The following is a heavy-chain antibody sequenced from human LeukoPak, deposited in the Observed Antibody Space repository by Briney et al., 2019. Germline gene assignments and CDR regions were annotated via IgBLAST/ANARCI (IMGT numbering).Heavy chain of an antibody. CDR1: GGSFSGYY. J-gene: IGHJ6*03. V-gene: IGHV4-34*01. D-gene: IGHD2-15*01. CDR2: INHSGST. CDR3: ARVPIVVVVAATLYYYYYYMDV. Sequence: IPSETLSLTCAVYGGSFSGYYWSWIRQPPGKGLEWIGEINHSGSTNYNPSLKSRVTISVDTSKNQFSLRLSSVTAADTAVYYCARVPIVVVVAATLYYYYYYMDVWGKGTTVTVSS.